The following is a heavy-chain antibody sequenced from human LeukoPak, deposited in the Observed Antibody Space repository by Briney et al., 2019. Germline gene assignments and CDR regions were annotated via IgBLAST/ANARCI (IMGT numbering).Heavy chain of an antibody. CDR2: IAGSADYT. CDR1: QFTFSDYP. J-gene: IGHJ5*01. D-gene: IGHD2-15*01. V-gene: IGHV3-23*01. Sequence: GGSLRLSFQAPQFTFSDYPLNGFGQAPGKELDGAPGIAGSADYTYYADSVKGRFTISRDNSNNILYLQMDSLRVGDTALYYCAKAAGINHYHWFDSWGQGTLVTVSS. CDR3: AKAAGINHYHWFDS.